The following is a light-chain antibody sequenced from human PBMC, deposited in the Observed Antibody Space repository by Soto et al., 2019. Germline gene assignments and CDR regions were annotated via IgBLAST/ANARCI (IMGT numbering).Light chain of an antibody. Sequence: QSVLTQPPSVSGSPGQSVAISCTGTSSDVGSYNRVAWYQQPPDTAPKLMIYEVSNRPSGVPDRFSGSKSGNTASLTISGLQADDEADYYPTSSTRFPSSVF. CDR1: SSDVGSYNR. CDR3: TSSTRFPSSV. CDR2: EVS. J-gene: IGLJ1*01. V-gene: IGLV2-18*02.